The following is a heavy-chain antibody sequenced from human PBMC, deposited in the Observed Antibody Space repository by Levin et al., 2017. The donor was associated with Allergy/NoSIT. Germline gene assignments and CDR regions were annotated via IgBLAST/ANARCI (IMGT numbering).Heavy chain of an antibody. CDR3: ARLGYSSSWYDAFDI. J-gene: IGHJ3*02. V-gene: IGHV5-51*01. CDR2: IYPGDSDP. D-gene: IGHD6-13*01. Sequence: GGSLRLSCKGSGYSFTSYWIGWVRQMPGKGLEWMGIIYPGDSDPRYSPSFPGQVTISADKSISTAYLQWSSLKASDTARYYCARLGYSSSWYDAFDIWGQGTMVTVSS. CDR1: GYSFTSYW.